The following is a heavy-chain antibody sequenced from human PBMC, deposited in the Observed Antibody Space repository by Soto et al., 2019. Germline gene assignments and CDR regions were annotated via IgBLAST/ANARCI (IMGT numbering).Heavy chain of an antibody. J-gene: IGHJ6*03. CDR3: ARVNSGYEAHRQYFYYIDV. CDR1: GGSIGNFY. CDR2: AYYSGST. V-gene: IGHV4-59*01. D-gene: IGHD5-12*01. Sequence: QVRLQESGPGLVKPSGTLSLTCTVSGGSIGNFYWGWFRHPPGKGLEWIGYAYYSGSTNYSPSLTSRVTISLDTINNQFSLRLTSMTAADTAVYFCARVNSGYEAHRQYFYYIDVWGKGTTVTVSS.